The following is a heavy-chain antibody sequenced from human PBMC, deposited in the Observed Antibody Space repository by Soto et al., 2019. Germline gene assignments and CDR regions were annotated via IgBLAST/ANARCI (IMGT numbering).Heavy chain of an antibody. V-gene: IGHV3-21*01. CDR2: ISSSSSYI. CDR3: ARDGCSSTSCYSWVSYMDV. Sequence: GGSLRLSCAASGFTFSSYSMNWVRQAPGKGLEWVSSISSSSSYIYYADSVKGRFTISRDNAKNSLYLQMNSLRAEDTAVYYCARDGCSSTSCYSWVSYMDVWGKGTTVTVSS. J-gene: IGHJ6*03. D-gene: IGHD2-2*01. CDR1: GFTFSSYS.